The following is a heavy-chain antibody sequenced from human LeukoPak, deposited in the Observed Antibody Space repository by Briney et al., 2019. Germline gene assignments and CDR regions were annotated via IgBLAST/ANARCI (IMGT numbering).Heavy chain of an antibody. CDR1: GFTFSSYA. CDR2: ISGSGGST. J-gene: IGHJ4*02. CDR3: AKVIVGATYYFDY. V-gene: IGHV3-23*01. D-gene: IGHD1-26*01. Sequence: GGSLRLSCAASGFTFSSYAMSWVRQAPGKGLEWVSAISGSGGSTYYADSVKGRFTISRDNSKSTLYLQMNSLRAEDTAVYYCAKVIVGATYYFDYWGQGTLVTVSS.